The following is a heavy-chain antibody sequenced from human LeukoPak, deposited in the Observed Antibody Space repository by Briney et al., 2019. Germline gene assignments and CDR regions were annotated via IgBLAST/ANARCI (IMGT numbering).Heavy chain of an antibody. D-gene: IGHD3-22*01. J-gene: IGHJ3*02. CDR2: INHSGST. CDR1: GGSFSGYY. V-gene: IGHV4-34*01. CDR3: ARDAPYYYDSSGSRAFDI. Sequence: PSETLSLTCAVYGGSFSGYYWSWIRQPPGKWLEWIGEINHSGSTNYNPSLKSRVTISVDTSKNQFSLKLSSVTAADTAVYYCARDAPYYYDSSGSRAFDIWGQGTMVTVSS.